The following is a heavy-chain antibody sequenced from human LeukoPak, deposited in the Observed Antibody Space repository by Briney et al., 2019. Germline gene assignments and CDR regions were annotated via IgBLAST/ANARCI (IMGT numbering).Heavy chain of an antibody. CDR3: AKDWCSSASCQHFDY. CDR1: RFTFSSYA. CDR2: IRGSGGST. D-gene: IGHD2-2*01. Sequence: PGGSLRLSCAASRFTFSSYAMSWVRQVPGKGLEWVADIRGSGGSTYYADSVKGRFTISRDNSRNTLYLQMNSLRAEDTAVYFCAKDWCSSASCQHFDYWGQGTLVTVSS. V-gene: IGHV3-23*01. J-gene: IGHJ4*02.